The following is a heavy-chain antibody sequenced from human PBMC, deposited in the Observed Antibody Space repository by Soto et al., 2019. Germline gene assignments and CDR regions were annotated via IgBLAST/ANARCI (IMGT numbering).Heavy chain of an antibody. J-gene: IGHJ5*02. V-gene: IGHV3-23*01. CDR2: TSGGGGSA. CDR3: AKEGAEGMYFFDN. D-gene: IGHD3-9*01. CDR1: GFTFSNCA. Sequence: EVQVLESGGGLRQPGGSLSLSCAASGFTFSNCAMSWVRQAPGKGLEWISTTSGGGGSAYYADSVKGRFTISRDKPKKTFDLQIISLRVDDTAVYYCAKEGAEGMYFFDNWGQGTLVTVSS.